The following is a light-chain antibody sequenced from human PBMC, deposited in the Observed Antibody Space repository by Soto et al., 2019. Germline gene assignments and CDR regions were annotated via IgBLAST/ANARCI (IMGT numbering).Light chain of an antibody. Sequence: QSALTQPASVSGSPGQSITISCTGTSSDVGGYNYVSWYQQHPGKDPKLMIYDVSNRPSGVSNRFSGSKSGNTASLTISGLQAEDEADYYCSSYTSSRTLLYVFGTGTTVTVL. CDR2: DVS. J-gene: IGLJ1*01. V-gene: IGLV2-14*01. CDR3: SSYTSSRTLLYV. CDR1: SSDVGGYNY.